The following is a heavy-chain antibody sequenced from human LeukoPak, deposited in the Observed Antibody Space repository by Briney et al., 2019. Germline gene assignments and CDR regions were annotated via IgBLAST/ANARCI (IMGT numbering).Heavy chain of an antibody. CDR1: GGSISSGGYY. D-gene: IGHD1/OR15-1a*01. CDR3: ASCPGSTNDAFDI. CDR2: IYYSGST. V-gene: IGHV4-31*03. J-gene: IGHJ3*02. Sequence: KASETLSLTCTVSGGSISSGGYYWSWIRQHPGKGLEWIGYIYYSGSTYYNPSLKSRVTISVDTSKNQFSLKLSSVTAADTAVYYCASCPGSTNDAFDIWGQGTMVTVSS.